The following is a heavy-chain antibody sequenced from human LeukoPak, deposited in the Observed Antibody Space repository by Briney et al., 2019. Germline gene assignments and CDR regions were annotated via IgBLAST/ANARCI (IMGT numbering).Heavy chain of an antibody. D-gene: IGHD2-2*01. CDR2: ISDSGSLT. CDR1: GFASSSQA. V-gene: IGHV3-23*01. J-gene: IGHJ4*02. Sequence: PGGSVSRSCAASGFASSSQAMGWVGQAPGKGLEWVSVISDSGSLTYYADSVKGRVTISRDNSKNTLVLQMNSLRAEDTAAYYCAKDGRRTSLWYFFDYCGQGTLVTVSS. CDR3: AKDGRRTSLWYFFDY.